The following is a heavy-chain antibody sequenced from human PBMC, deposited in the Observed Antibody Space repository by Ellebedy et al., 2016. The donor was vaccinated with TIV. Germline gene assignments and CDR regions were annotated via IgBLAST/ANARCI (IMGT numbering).Heavy chain of an antibody. J-gene: IGHJ6*02. Sequence: PGGSLRLSCAASGFTFSSYSMNWVRQAPGKGLEWVSSISSSSSYIYYADSVKGRFTISRDNAKNSLYLQMNSLRAEDTAVYYCAREMVRGVYYYYGMDVWGQGTTVTVSS. CDR2: ISSSSSYI. D-gene: IGHD3-10*01. CDR3: AREMVRGVYYYYGMDV. CDR1: GFTFSSYS. V-gene: IGHV3-21*01.